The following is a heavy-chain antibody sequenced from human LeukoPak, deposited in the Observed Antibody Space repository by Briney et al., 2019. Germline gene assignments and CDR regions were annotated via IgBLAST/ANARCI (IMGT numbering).Heavy chain of an antibody. Sequence: ASVKVSCKASGYTFTSYDINWVRQAPGQGLEWMGWINPNSGGTNYAQKFQGRVTMTRDTSISTAYMELSRLRSDDTAVYYCAREIRTGFVDYWGQGTLVTVSS. V-gene: IGHV1-2*02. CDR3: AREIRTGFVDY. CDR1: GYTFTSYD. D-gene: IGHD2-15*01. J-gene: IGHJ4*02. CDR2: INPNSGGT.